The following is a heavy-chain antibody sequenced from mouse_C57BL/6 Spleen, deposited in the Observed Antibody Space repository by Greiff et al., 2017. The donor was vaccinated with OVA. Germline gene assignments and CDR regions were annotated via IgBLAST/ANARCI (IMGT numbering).Heavy chain of an antibody. Sequence: QVQLKQPGAELVMPGASVKLSCKASGYTFTSYWMHWVKQRPGQGLEWIGEIDPSDSYTNYNKKFKGKATLTVDKSSSTAYMQLSILPSEDSACYYCAISDYYGSSYAWFAYWGQGTLVTVSA. J-gene: IGHJ3*01. CDR2: IDPSDSYT. CDR3: AISDYYGSSYAWFAY. D-gene: IGHD1-1*01. V-gene: IGHV1-69*01. CDR1: GYTFTSYW.